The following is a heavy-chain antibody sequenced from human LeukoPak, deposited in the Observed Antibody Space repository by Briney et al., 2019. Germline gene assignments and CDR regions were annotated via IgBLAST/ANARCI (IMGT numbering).Heavy chain of an antibody. Sequence: PSQTLSLTCTVSGGSISSGDYYWSWIRQPPGKGLEWIGYIYYSGSTYYNPSLKSRVTISVDTSKNQFSLKLSSVTAADTAVYYCARVYYDFWSGYSARYFDLWGRGTLSLSPQ. CDR3: ARVYYDFWSGYSARYFDL. CDR1: GGSISSGDYY. J-gene: IGHJ2*01. V-gene: IGHV4-30-4*01. D-gene: IGHD3-3*01. CDR2: IYYSGST.